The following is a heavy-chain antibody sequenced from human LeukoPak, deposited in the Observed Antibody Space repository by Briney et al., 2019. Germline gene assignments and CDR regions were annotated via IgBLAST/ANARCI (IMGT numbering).Heavy chain of an antibody. D-gene: IGHD3-3*01. CDR3: ARGSAYDFWSGYPIEAFDI. CDR1: GFTFSSYA. Sequence: GGSLRLSCAASGFTFSSYAMHWVRQAPGKGLEWVAVISYDGSNKYYADSVKGRFTISRDNSKNTLYLQMNSLRAEDTAVYYCARGSAYDFWSGYPIEAFDIWGQGTMVTVSS. J-gene: IGHJ3*02. V-gene: IGHV3-30-3*01. CDR2: ISYDGSNK.